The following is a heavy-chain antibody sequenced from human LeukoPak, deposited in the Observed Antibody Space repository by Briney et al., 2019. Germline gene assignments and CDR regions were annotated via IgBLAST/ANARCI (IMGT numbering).Heavy chain of an antibody. V-gene: IGHV1-18*01. J-gene: IGHJ6*03. CDR3: ARDQYNWNYEEYYYYMDV. CDR1: GYTFTSYG. D-gene: IGHD1-7*01. Sequence: ASVKVSCKASGYTFTSYGISWVRQAPGQGLEWMGWISAYNGNTNYAQKLQGRVTMTTDTSTSTAYMELRSLRSDDTAVYYCARDQYNWNYEEYYYYMDVWGKGTTVTVSS. CDR2: ISAYNGNT.